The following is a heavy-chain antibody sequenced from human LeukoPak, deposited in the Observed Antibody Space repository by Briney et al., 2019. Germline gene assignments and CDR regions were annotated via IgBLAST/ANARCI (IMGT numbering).Heavy chain of an antibody. Sequence: GGSLRLSCAASGFTFSSYAMSWVRQAPGKGREWVSAISGSGGSTYYADSGKGRFTISRDNSKNTLYLQMDSLRAEDTAVYYCAKDLYYYGSGSYYLDYWGQGTLVTVSS. CDR3: AKDLYYYGSGSYYLDY. J-gene: IGHJ4*02. CDR1: GFTFSSYA. V-gene: IGHV3-23*01. CDR2: ISGSGGST. D-gene: IGHD3-10*01.